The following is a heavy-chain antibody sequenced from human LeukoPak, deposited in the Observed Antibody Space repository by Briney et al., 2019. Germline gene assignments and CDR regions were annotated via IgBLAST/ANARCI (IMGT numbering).Heavy chain of an antibody. D-gene: IGHD3-3*01. CDR3: ARWGRIPLPTIFGVVRAPYYMDV. Sequence: VASVKVSCKASGGTFSSYAISWVRQAPGQGLEWMGGIIPIFGTANYAQKFQGRVTITADKSTSTAYMELSSLRSEDTAVYYCARWGRIPLPTIFGVVRAPYYMDVWGKGTTVTVSS. CDR1: GGTFSSYA. CDR2: IIPIFGTA. V-gene: IGHV1-69*06. J-gene: IGHJ6*03.